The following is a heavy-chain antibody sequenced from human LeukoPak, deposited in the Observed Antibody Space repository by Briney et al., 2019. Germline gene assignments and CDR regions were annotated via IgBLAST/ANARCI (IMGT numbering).Heavy chain of an antibody. D-gene: IGHD5-12*01. Sequence: ASVKVSCKASGYTFTGYGISWVRQAPGQGLEWMGWSSAYNGNTNYAQKLQGRVTMTTDTSTSTAYMELRSLRSDDTAVSYCARTYVSGYDPYFDYWGQGTLVTVSS. V-gene: IGHV1-18*01. CDR1: GYTFTGYG. J-gene: IGHJ4*02. CDR3: ARTYVSGYDPYFDY. CDR2: SSAYNGNT.